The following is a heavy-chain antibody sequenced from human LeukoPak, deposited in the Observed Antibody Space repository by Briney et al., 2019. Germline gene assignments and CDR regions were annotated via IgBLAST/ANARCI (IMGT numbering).Heavy chain of an antibody. Sequence: SETLSLTCAVSGYSISSGYYWGWIRQPPGKGLEWIGSIYHSGSTYYNPSLKSRVTISVDTSTNQFSLKLSSVTAADTAVYYCARRGNAGWAYWGQGTLVTVSS. CDR2: IYHSGST. V-gene: IGHV4-38-2*01. J-gene: IGHJ4*02. CDR1: GYSISSGYY. CDR3: ARRGNAGWAY. D-gene: IGHD1-1*01.